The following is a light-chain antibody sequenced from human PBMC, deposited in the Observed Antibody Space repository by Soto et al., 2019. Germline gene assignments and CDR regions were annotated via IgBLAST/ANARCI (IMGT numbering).Light chain of an antibody. CDR1: DSDVGGYNY. CDR3: SSFTNNNAPLVV. CDR2: GVY. J-gene: IGLJ2*01. Sequence: QSALTQPASVSGSPGQSITISCTGTDSDVGGYNYVSWYQQHPGKAPKLMIYGVYNRPSGVSNRFSGSKSGNTASLTISGLQAEDEADYYCSSFTNNNAPLVVFGGGTKLTVL. V-gene: IGLV2-14*01.